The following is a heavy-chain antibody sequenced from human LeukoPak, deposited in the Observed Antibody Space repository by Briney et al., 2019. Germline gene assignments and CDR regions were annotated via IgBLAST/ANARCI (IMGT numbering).Heavy chain of an antibody. V-gene: IGHV4-4*07. CDR3: ARPRDGYNFGAFVM. D-gene: IGHD5-24*01. CDR2: FYASGST. CDR1: GDSIDNYY. J-gene: IGHJ3*02. Sequence: SETLSLTCTVSGDSIDNYYWNWIRQPAGKGLEWIGRFYASGSTNYNPSLKSRVTMSVDTSKNQFSLKLSSVTAADTAVYYCARPRDGYNFGAFVMWGQGTLVTVSS.